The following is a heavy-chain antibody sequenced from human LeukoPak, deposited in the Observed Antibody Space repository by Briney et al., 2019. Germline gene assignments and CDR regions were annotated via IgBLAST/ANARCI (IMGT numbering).Heavy chain of an antibody. CDR2: IYPGDSDT. CDR3: AREIRGYSYGYTEFDY. D-gene: IGHD5-18*01. CDR1: GYSFTSYW. V-gene: IGHV5-51*01. Sequence: KFGESLKISCKGSGYSFTSYWIGWVRQMPGKGLEWMGIIYPGDSDTRYSPSFQGQVTISADKSISTAYLQWSSLKASDTAMYYCAREIRGYSYGYTEFDYWGQGTLVTVSS. J-gene: IGHJ4*02.